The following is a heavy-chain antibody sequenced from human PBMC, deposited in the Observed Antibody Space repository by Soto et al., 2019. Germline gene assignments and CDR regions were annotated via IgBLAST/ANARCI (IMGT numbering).Heavy chain of an antibody. J-gene: IGHJ6*01. Sequence: SETLSLTCTVSGVSISSYYWSWIRQPPGKGLEWIGYIYYSGSTNYNPSLKSRVTISLDTSKNQFSLKLSSLTSVDSAVYYCAIDKYYVSGSYYFFYYCIGVW. V-gene: IGHV4-59*01. CDR2: IYYSGST. CDR1: GVSISSYY. CDR3: AIDKYYVSGSYYFFYYCIGV. D-gene: IGHD3-10*01.